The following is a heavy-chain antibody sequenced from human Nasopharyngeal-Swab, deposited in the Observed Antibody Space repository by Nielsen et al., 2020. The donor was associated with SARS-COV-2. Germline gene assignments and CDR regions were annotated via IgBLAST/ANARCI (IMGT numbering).Heavy chain of an antibody. CDR1: GFTFSDYY. Sequence: GGSLRLSCAASGFTFSDYYMSWIRQAPGKGLEWVSYISSSGSTIYYADSVKGRFTISRDNSKNTLYLQMNSLRAEDTAVYYCATGRTMYSSSWSGNGYWGQGTLVTVSS. CDR3: ATGRTMYSSSWSGNGY. V-gene: IGHV3-11*04. CDR2: ISSSGSTI. D-gene: IGHD6-13*01. J-gene: IGHJ4*02.